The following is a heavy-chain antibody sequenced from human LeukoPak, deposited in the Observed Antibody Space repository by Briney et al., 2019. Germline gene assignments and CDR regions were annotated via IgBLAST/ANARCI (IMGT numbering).Heavy chain of an antibody. J-gene: IGHJ4*02. V-gene: IGHV3-23*01. CDR2: ISGSGGNT. Sequence: GGSLRLSYAPSGFTFSSYAMSWVRQAPGKGLEWVSAISGSGGNTYYADSVKGRFTISRDNSKNTLYLQMNSLRAEDTAVYYCARECPDLAHLLTVDYWGQGTLVTVSS. CDR3: ARECPDLAHLLTVDY. CDR1: GFTFSSYA. D-gene: IGHD3-3*02.